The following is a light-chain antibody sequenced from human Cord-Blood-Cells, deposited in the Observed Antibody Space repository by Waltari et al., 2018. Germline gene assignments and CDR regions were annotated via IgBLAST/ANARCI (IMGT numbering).Light chain of an antibody. Sequence: QSALTQPPSASGSPGPSVPIPCTGTSSDVGGYNYVSWYQQHPGKAPKLMIDEVSKRPSGVPDRFSGSKSGNTASLTVSGLQAEDEADYYCSSYAGSNNLVFGGGTKLTVL. V-gene: IGLV2-8*01. CDR1: SSDVGGYNY. CDR3: SSYAGSNNLV. J-gene: IGLJ2*01. CDR2: EVS.